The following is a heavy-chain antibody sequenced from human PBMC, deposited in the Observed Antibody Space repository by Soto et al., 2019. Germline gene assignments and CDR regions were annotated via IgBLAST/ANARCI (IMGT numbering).Heavy chain of an antibody. J-gene: IGHJ5*02. V-gene: IGHV4-61*08. CDR2: IFYSGST. Sequence: ETLSLTCTVSGGSISSGDYYWSWIRQPPGRGLEWIGHIFYSGSTNYNPALKSRVTISVDTSKSQFSLKLSSVTAADTAVYYCAKDSGYNYGYFRWFDPWGQGTLVTVSS. D-gene: IGHD5-18*01. CDR1: GGSISSGDYY. CDR3: AKDSGYNYGYFRWFDP.